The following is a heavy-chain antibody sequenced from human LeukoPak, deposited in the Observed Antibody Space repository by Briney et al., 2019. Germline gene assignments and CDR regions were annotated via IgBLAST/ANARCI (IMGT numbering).Heavy chain of an antibody. V-gene: IGHV3-9*02. J-gene: IGHJ6*02. CDR2: IGWNSGSI. Sequence: SLRLSCAASGFSPADYAMHWVRQAPGKGLGWVSGIGWNSGSIGYADSEKDRFTISRNNDKNSLYQQMNSLRAENTALYHCARAAAVDYHYGMDVWGQGTTVTVSS. CDR3: ARAAAVDYHYGMDV. CDR1: GFSPADYA. D-gene: IGHD6-13*01.